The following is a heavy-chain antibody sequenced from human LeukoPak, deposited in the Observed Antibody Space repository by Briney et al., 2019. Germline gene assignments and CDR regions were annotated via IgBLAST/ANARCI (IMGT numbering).Heavy chain of an antibody. D-gene: IGHD3-22*01. V-gene: IGHV1-18*01. CDR1: GYTFASYG. J-gene: IGHJ4*02. Sequence: ASVKVSCKASGYTFASYGISWVRQAPGQGLEWMGWISAYNGNTNYAQRLQGRVTMTTDTSTSTAYMELRSLRADDTAVYYCARNTYHYDSRGYFYFDYWGQGTLVTASS. CDR3: ARNTYHYDSRGYFYFDY. CDR2: ISAYNGNT.